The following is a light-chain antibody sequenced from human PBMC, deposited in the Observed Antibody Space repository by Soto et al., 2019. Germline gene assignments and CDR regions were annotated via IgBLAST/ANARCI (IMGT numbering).Light chain of an antibody. Sequence: IQMTQSLSTLSASVGDRVTITCRASQSISSWLAWYQQKPGKAPKLLIYDASYLERGVPSRFSGSGSGTEFTLTISSLQPDDLATYYCQQYNSFWTFGQGTKVDI. J-gene: IGKJ1*01. CDR1: QSISSW. CDR2: DAS. V-gene: IGKV1-5*01. CDR3: QQYNSFWT.